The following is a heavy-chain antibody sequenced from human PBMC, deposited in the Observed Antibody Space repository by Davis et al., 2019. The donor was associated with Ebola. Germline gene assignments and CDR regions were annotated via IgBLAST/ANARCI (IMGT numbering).Heavy chain of an antibody. J-gene: IGHJ4*02. CDR2: ISYDGSNK. CDR3: AKGAGLWLDY. Sequence: PGGSLRLSCAASGFTFSSYSMNWVRQAPGKGLEWVAVISYDGSNKYYADSVKGRFTISRDNSKNTLYLQMNSLRAEDTAVYYCAKGAGLWLDYWGQGTLVTVSS. V-gene: IGHV3-30*18. D-gene: IGHD5-18*01. CDR1: GFTFSSYS.